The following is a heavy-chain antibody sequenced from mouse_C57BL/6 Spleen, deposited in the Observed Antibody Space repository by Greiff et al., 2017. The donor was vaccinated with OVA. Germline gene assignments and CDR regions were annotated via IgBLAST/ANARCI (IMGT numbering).Heavy chain of an antibody. V-gene: IGHV1-26*01. CDR2: INPNNGGT. CDR3: ARGYWGSFFDY. J-gene: IGHJ2*01. Sequence: VQLQQSGPELVKPGASVKISCKASGYTFTDYYMNWVKQSHGKSLEWIGDINPNNGGTSYNQKFKGKATLTVDKSSSTAYMELRSLTSEDSAVYYCARGYWGSFFDYWGQGTTLTVAS. CDR1: GYTFTDYY. D-gene: IGHD1-1*02.